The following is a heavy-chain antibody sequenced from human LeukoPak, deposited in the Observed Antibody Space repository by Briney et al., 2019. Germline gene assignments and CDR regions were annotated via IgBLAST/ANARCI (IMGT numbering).Heavy chain of an antibody. J-gene: IGHJ4*02. CDR1: GFIFTSHS. Sequence: GGSLRLPCAASGFIFTSHSMNWVRQAPGKGLEWVSFIDSSSSSIHYADSVRGRFTISRDNAKNLLYLQMNSLRAEDTAEYFCARGNGPGSFIIDYWGQGTLVAASS. CDR3: ARGNGPGSFIIDY. CDR2: IDSSSSSI. D-gene: IGHD3-10*01. V-gene: IGHV3-48*01.